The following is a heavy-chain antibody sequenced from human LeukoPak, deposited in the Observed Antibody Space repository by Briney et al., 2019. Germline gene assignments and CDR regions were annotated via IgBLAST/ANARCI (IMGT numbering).Heavy chain of an antibody. Sequence: PSETLSLTCTVSGYSISSCYYWGWIRQPPGKGLEWIGSIHHSGSTYYNPSLKRRVTISVDTTKNQFSLKLSSVTAADTAVYDCATRANIVVVVAATEGAFDIWGQGTMVTVSS. V-gene: IGHV4-38-2*02. CDR2: IHHSGST. CDR1: GYSISSCYY. J-gene: IGHJ3*02. CDR3: ATRANIVVVVAATEGAFDI. D-gene: IGHD2-15*01.